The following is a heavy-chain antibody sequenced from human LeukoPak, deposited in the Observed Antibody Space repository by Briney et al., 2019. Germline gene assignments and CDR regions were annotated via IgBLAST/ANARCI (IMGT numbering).Heavy chain of an antibody. CDR2: IYYSGST. D-gene: IGHD1-26*01. Sequence: PSETLSLTCTVSGGSISSSSYYWGWIRQPPGKGLEWIGTIYYSGSTYYNPSLKSRVTISVDTSKNQFSLKLSSVTAADTAVYYCARIIVGATISDYWGQGTLVTVSS. J-gene: IGHJ4*02. CDR1: GGSISSSSYY. V-gene: IGHV4-39*07. CDR3: ARIIVGATISDY.